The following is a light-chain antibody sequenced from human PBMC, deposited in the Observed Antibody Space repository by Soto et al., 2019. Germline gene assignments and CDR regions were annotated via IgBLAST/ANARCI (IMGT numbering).Light chain of an antibody. Sequence: QSALTQPASVSGSPGQSITISCTGTSSDVGGYNYVSWYQQHPGKAPKLMIYEVSNRPSGVSNRFSGSKSGNTASLTISGLQTKDEADYYCSSFTSINTWVFGGGTKVTVL. CDR1: SSDVGGYNY. V-gene: IGLV2-14*01. CDR3: SSFTSINTWV. CDR2: EVS. J-gene: IGLJ3*02.